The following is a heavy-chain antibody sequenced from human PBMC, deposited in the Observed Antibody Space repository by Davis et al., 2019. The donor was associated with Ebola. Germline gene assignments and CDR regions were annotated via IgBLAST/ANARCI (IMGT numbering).Heavy chain of an antibody. J-gene: IGHJ4*02. CDR1: GFTFSSHA. CDR2: ISGTGGST. D-gene: IGHD3-16*01. CDR3: AKDARTEVMTPAKDY. Sequence: GESLKISCAASGFTFSSHAMSWVRQAPGKGLEWVSAISGTGGSTYYADSVKGRFTISRDNSKNTLYLQMSSLRAEDTALYYCAKDARTEVMTPAKDYWGQGTLVTVSS. V-gene: IGHV3-23*01.